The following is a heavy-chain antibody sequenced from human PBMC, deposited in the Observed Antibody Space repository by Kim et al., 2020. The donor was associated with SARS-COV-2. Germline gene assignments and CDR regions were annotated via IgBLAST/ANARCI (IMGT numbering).Heavy chain of an antibody. J-gene: IGHJ5*02. D-gene: IGHD3-10*01. V-gene: IGHV4-59*08. CDR3: ARHRGEGGSGIYNWFDP. CDR1: GGSINSYY. CDR2: IYYGGST. Sequence: SETLSLTCTVSGGSINSYYWSWIRQPPGKGLEWIGYIYYGGSTNYNPSLKSRVTISVGASKKQFSLKLMSVTAADTAVYYCARHRGEGGSGIYNWFDPGAREPWSPSPQ.